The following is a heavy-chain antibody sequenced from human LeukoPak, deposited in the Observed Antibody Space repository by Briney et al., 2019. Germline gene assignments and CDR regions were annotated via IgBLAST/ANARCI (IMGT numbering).Heavy chain of an antibody. CDR2: INPNSGGT. V-gene: IGHV1-2*02. D-gene: IGHD2-2*01. J-gene: IGHJ6*02. Sequence: ASVKVSCKASGYTFTGYYMHWVRQAPGQGLGWMGWINPNSGGTNYAQKFQGRVTMTRDTSISTAYMELSRLRSDDTAVYYCARDDVVVPAAIVHFYYGMDVWGQGTTVTVSS. CDR3: ARDDVVVPAAIVHFYYGMDV. CDR1: GYTFTGYY.